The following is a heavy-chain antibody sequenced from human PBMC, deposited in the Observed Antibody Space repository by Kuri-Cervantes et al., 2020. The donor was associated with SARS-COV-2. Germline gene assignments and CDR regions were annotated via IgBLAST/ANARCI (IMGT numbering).Heavy chain of an antibody. CDR3: ARHVRPEITIFGVVITADYFDY. Sequence: GSLRLSCAVYGGSPSGNFRSWIRQSPGKGLEWIGESNQSGGANYNPSLKSRVTISVDTSKNQFSLKLSSVTAADTAVYYCARHVRPEITIFGVVITADYFDYWGQGTLVTVSS. CDR1: GGSPSGNF. CDR2: SNQSGGA. V-gene: IGHV4-34*01. J-gene: IGHJ4*02. D-gene: IGHD3-3*01.